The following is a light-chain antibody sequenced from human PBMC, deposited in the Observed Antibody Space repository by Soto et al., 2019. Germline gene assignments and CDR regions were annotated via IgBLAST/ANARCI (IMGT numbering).Light chain of an antibody. Sequence: QSALTQPRSVSGSPGQSVTISCTGTSIDVGGYDFVSWFQHHPGKPPKLIMYDVSKRPSGVPDRFSGSKSGNTASLTISGLQAEDEADYYCCSYAGSYTFVFGTGTKLTVL. CDR2: DVS. CDR3: CSYAGSYTFV. CDR1: SIDVGGYDF. J-gene: IGLJ1*01. V-gene: IGLV2-11*01.